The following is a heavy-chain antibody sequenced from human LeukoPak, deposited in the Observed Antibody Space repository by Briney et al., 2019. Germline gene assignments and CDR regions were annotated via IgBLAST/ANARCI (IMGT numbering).Heavy chain of an antibody. V-gene: IGHV1-2*04. J-gene: IGHJ4*02. CDR1: GYTFTGYY. CDR2: INPNSGGT. CDR3: ARAISRTDGFYGY. Sequence: ASVKVSCKASGYTFTGYYMHWVRQAPGQGLEWMGWINPNSGGTNYAQKFQGWVTMTRDTSISTAYMELSRLRSDDTAVYYCARAISRTDGFYGYWGQGTLVTVSS. D-gene: IGHD2/OR15-2a*01.